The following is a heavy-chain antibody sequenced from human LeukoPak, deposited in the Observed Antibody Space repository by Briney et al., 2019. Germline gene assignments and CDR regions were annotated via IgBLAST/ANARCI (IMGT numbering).Heavy chain of an antibody. Sequence: GGSLRLSCAASGFTFSSYWMHWVRQAPGKGLVWVSRINNDGSSIIYADSVKGRFTISRDNAKNTLYLQVNSLRAEDTAVYYCARGMAGSSRFDNWGQGTLVTVSS. CDR1: GFTFSSYW. D-gene: IGHD6-19*01. J-gene: IGHJ4*02. V-gene: IGHV3-74*01. CDR3: ARGMAGSSRFDN. CDR2: INNDGSSI.